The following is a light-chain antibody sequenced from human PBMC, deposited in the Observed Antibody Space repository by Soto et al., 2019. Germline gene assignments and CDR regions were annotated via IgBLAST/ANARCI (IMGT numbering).Light chain of an antibody. J-gene: IGKJ5*01. V-gene: IGKV3-20*01. Sequence: EIVLTQSPATLSLSPGERATLSCRASQSVSSHLAWFQQRPGQAPRLLIYGASSRATGIPDRFSGSGSGTDFTLTISRLEPEDFAVYYCQQYGSSLITFGQGTRLEI. CDR2: GAS. CDR1: QSVSSH. CDR3: QQYGSSLIT.